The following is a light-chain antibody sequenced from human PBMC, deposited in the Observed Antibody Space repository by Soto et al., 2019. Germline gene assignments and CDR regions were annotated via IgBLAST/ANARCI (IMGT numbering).Light chain of an antibody. CDR1: SSDIGGYNY. Sequence: QSVLTQPASVSGSPGQSITISCTGTSSDIGGYNYVSWYRQHPGKAPKLMIYEVRNRPPEVSNRFSGSKSGNTASLTISGLQAEDEADYYCSSYRSSSILVFGTGTKVTVL. V-gene: IGLV2-14*01. CDR2: EVR. CDR3: SSYRSSSILV. J-gene: IGLJ1*01.